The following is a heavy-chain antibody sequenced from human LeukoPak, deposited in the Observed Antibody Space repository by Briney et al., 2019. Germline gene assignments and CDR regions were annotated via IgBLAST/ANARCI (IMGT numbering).Heavy chain of an antibody. D-gene: IGHD6-19*01. CDR1: GFTFSSYS. Sequence: GGSLRLSCAASGFTFSSYSMNWVRQAPGKGLEWVSSISSSSSYIYYADSVKGRFTISRDNAKNSLYLQMNSLRAEDTAVYYCARVGSGWFRFDYWGQGTLVAVSS. CDR2: ISSSSSYI. J-gene: IGHJ4*02. CDR3: ARVGSGWFRFDY. V-gene: IGHV3-21*01.